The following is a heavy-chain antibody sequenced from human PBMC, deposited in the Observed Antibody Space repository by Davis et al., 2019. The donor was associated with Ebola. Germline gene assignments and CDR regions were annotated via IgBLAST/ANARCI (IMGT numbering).Heavy chain of an antibody. CDR3: AKLGYCTNGVCYRAFDI. Sequence: PGGSLRLSCAASGFTFSSYGMHWVRQAPGKGLEWVAVISYDGSNKYYADSVKGRFTISRDNSKNTLYLQMNSLRAEDTAVYYCAKLGYCTNGVCYRAFDICGQGTMVTVSS. J-gene: IGHJ3*02. D-gene: IGHD2-8*01. CDR1: GFTFSSYG. CDR2: ISYDGSNK. V-gene: IGHV3-30*18.